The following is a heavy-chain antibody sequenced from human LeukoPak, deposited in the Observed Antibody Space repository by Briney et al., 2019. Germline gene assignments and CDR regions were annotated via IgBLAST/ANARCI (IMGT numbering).Heavy chain of an antibody. D-gene: IGHD5-24*01. J-gene: IGHJ4*02. CDR3: ARDPRTMEMATLDY. CDR1: GFTFSSYS. CDR2: ISSSSSYI. Sequence: GGSLRLSCAASGFTFSSYSMNWVRQAPGKGLEWVSSISSSSSYIYYADSVKGRFTISRDNAKNSLYLQMNSLKTDDTAVYYCARDPRTMEMATLDYWGQGILVTVSS. V-gene: IGHV3-21*01.